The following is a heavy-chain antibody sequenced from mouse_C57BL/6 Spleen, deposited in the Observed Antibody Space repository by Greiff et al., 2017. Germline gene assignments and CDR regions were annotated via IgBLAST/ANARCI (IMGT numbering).Heavy chain of an antibody. CDR1: GYSFTGYF. CDR3: ARSSVTTVVDNEYFDY. V-gene: IGHV1-20*01. D-gene: IGHD1-1*01. Sequence: EVQLQQSGPELVKPGASVKISCKASGYSFTGYFMNWVMQSHGKSLEWIGRINPYNGDTFYNQKFKGKATLTVDKSSSTANMELRRLTSEDSAVYDFARSSVTTVVDNEYFDYWGQGTTLTVSS. CDR2: INPYNGDT. J-gene: IGHJ2*01.